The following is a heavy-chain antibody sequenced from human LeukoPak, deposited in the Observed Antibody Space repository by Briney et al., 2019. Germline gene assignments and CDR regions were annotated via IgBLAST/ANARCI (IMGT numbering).Heavy chain of an antibody. CDR3: GGGGRSLEAAQFDL. D-gene: IGHD2-15*01. CDR1: GGSFSGYY. J-gene: IGHJ2*01. CDR2: INHSESN. V-gene: IGHV4-34*01. Sequence: SETLSLTCAVSGGSFSGYYWSWMRQPPRKGLEWIGEINHSESNNYYQSLNSRVTISVNTFQNQFSLKLGSVTAADPGVYYCGGGGRSLEAAQFDLWGRGTLVTVSS.